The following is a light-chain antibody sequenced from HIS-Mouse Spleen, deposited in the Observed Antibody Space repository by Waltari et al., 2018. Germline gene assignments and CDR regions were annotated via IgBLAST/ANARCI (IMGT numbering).Light chain of an antibody. CDR3: QQRSNWLT. Sequence: EIVLTQSPATLSLSPGERATLSCRASQSVSSYLAWYQQKPGQAPRLLLYDASNRATGIPARFSGSGSGTDFTLTISSLEPEDFAVYYCQQRSNWLTFGGGTKVEIK. V-gene: IGKV3-11*01. J-gene: IGKJ4*01. CDR1: QSVSSY. CDR2: DAS.